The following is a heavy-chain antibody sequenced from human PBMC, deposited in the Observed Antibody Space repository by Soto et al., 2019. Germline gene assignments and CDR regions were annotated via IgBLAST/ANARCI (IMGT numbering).Heavy chain of an antibody. CDR2: IIPIFGTA. CDR3: ARAYYYDSSGYYSNAYYFDY. D-gene: IGHD3-22*01. V-gene: IGHV1-69*01. J-gene: IGHJ4*02. Sequence: QVQLVQSGAEVKKPGSSVKVSCKASGGTFSSYAISWVRQAPGQGLEWMGGIIPIFGTANYAQKFQGRVTITADESTSTAYMELSSLRSEDTAVYYCARAYYYDSSGYYSNAYYFDYWGQGTLVTVSS. CDR1: GGTFSSYA.